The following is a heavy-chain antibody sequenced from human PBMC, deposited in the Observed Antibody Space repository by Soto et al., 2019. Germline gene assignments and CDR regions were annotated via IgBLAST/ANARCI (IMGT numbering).Heavy chain of an antibody. CDR2: INPNSGGT. Sequence: ASVKVSCKASGYTFTDYYMHWVRQAPGQGLEWMGWINPNSGGTNYAQKFQGRVTMTRDTSISTAYMELSRLRSDDTAVYYCARGIAAAATYFDYWGQGTLVTVSS. V-gene: IGHV1-2*02. CDR3: ARGIAAAATYFDY. D-gene: IGHD6-25*01. J-gene: IGHJ4*02. CDR1: GYTFTDYY.